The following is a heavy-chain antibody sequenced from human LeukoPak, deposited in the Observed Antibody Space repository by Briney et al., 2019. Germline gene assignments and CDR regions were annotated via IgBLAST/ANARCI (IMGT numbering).Heavy chain of an antibody. CDR1: GFTFSSFW. D-gene: IGHD2-2*01. J-gene: IGHJ4*02. CDR2: ISGDESST. Sequence: PGGSLRLSCAASGFTFSSFWMHWVRQAPGKGLEFVSRISGDESSTSYADSVKGRFTISRDSAKDTLYLQMNSLRAEDSAVYYCAGESGYCSGTNCWRPGDHWGQGTLVTVS. CDR3: AGESGYCSGTNCWRPGDH. V-gene: IGHV3-74*01.